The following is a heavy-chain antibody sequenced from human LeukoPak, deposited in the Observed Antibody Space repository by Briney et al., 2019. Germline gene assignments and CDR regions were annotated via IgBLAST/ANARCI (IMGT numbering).Heavy chain of an antibody. V-gene: IGHV3-23*01. CDR3: ANEVRPNDY. J-gene: IGHJ4*02. D-gene: IGHD1-1*01. CDR1: GSSFSSHA. CDR2: IDISGGST. Sequence: GGSLRLSCAASGSSFSSHAMCWVRQAPGKGLEWVSSIDISGGSTYYADSVQGRFTISRDNSKNTLYLQMNSLRAEGTALYYCANEVRPNDYWGQGTLVTVSS.